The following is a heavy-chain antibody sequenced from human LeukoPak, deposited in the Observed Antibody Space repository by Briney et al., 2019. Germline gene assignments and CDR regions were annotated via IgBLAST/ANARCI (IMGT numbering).Heavy chain of an antibody. D-gene: IGHD3-10*01. CDR2: IYYSGST. V-gene: IGHV4-34*01. J-gene: IGHJ4*02. Sequence: PSETLSLTCAVYGGSFSGYYWSWIRQPPGKGLEWIGSIYYSGSTFYNPSLKSRVTISVDTSKNQFSLKLRSVTAADTAVYYCARDHSPRAYGSGSHLDYWGQGTLVTVSS. CDR3: ARDHSPRAYGSGSHLDY. CDR1: GGSFSGYY.